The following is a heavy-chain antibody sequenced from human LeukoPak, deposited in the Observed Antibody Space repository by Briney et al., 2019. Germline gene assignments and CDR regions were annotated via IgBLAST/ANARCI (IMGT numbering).Heavy chain of an antibody. V-gene: IGHV1-24*01. Sequence: ASVKVSCKVSGYTLTELSMHWVRQAPGKGLEWMGGFDPEDGETIYAQKFQGRVTMTEDTSTDTAYMELSSLRSEDTAVYYCATAGVHYYGSGSYPFDYWGQGTLVTVSS. CDR1: GYTLTELS. J-gene: IGHJ4*02. D-gene: IGHD3-10*01. CDR3: ATAGVHYYGSGSYPFDY. CDR2: FDPEDGET.